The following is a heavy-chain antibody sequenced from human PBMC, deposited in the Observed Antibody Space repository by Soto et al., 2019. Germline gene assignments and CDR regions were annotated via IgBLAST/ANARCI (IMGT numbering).Heavy chain of an antibody. CDR1: GGSIKNYY. D-gene: IGHD3-16*01. CDR2: IYYSGST. V-gene: IGHV4-59*01. J-gene: IGHJ5*02. CDR3: AGDRDVGLGGGGFDP. Sequence: SETLSLTCSVSGGSIKNYYWNWIRQAPGKGLEWIGYIYYSGSTNYHPSLRGRVTISVDPSKNQFSLKLTSVTAADTAVYYGAGDRDVGLGGGGFDPWGQGALGT.